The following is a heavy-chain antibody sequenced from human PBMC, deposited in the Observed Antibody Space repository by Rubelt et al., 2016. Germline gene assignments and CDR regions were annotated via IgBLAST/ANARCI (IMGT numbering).Heavy chain of an antibody. D-gene: IGHD3-22*01. CDR3: ARDSYYDMSGYYRYFDY. CDR2: IIPILGIA. J-gene: IGHJ4*02. CDR1: GGTFSSYA. V-gene: IGHV1-69*04. Sequence: QVQLVQSGAEVKKPGSSVKVSCKASGGTFSSYAISWVRQAPGQGLEWMGRIIPILGIANYAQKFQGRVTITADKSTSTAYMELSSLSFEVTAGYYCARDSYYDMSGYYRYFDYWGQGTLVTVSS.